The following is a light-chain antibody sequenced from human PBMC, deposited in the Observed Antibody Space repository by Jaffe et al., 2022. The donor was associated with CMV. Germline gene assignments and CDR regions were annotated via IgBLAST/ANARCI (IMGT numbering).Light chain of an antibody. CDR3: QQYETSPLT. J-gene: IGKJ4*01. CDR1: QSVSSNY. CDR2: GAS. V-gene: IGKV3-20*01. Sequence: EIVLTQSPGTVSLSLGEKATLSCRASQSVSSNYLAWYQQKPGQAPRLLIYGASSRAPGIPDRFSGSGSGTDFTLTVSRLEPEDFAVYFCQQYETSPLTFGGGTKVEIK.